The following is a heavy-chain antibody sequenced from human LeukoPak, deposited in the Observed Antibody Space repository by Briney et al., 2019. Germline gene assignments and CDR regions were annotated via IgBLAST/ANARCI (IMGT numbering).Heavy chain of an antibody. CDR1: GGSINSDYW. CDR2: IYHTGSV. CDR3: AKTDLTTGPYDY. Sequence: SGTLSLTCAVSGGSINSDYWWTWVRQSPGKGLEWIGEIYHTGSVNYNLSLESRVTISRDRSKNQFSLMLRSVTAADTAVYYCAKTDLTTGPYDYWGQGTLVTVSS. D-gene: IGHD4-17*01. J-gene: IGHJ4*02. V-gene: IGHV4-4*02.